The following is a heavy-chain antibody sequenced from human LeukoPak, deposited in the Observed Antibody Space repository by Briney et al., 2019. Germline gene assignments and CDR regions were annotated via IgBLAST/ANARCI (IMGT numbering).Heavy chain of an antibody. CDR2: IYNSGST. D-gene: IGHD1-26*01. Sequence: SETLSLTCTVSGGSVSSGGYYWRWIRQPPGKGLEWIGDIYNSGSTNYNPSLKSRVTISVDTSKNQFSLKLNSVTAADTAVYYCARAPYTGRYSIGMDVWGQGTTVTVSS. V-gene: IGHV4-61*08. J-gene: IGHJ6*02. CDR1: GGSVSSGGYY. CDR3: ARAPYTGRYSIGMDV.